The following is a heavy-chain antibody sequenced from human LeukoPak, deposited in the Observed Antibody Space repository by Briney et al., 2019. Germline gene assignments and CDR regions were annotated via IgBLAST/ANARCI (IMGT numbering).Heavy chain of an antibody. CDR1: GFTFSSYA. J-gene: IGHJ4*02. V-gene: IGHV3-23*01. CDR3: AKDVESYSGYCDY. D-gene: IGHD5-12*01. CDR2: ISGSGGST. Sequence: PGGSLRLSCAASGFTFSSYAMSWVRQAPGKGLEWVSAISGSGGSTYYADSVKGRFTISRDNSKNTLYLQMSSLRAEDTAVYYCAKDVESYSGYCDYWGQGTLVTVSS.